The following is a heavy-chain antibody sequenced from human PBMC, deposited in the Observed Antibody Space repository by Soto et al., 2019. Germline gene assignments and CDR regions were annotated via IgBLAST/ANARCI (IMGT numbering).Heavy chain of an antibody. CDR2: INAHSGGT. V-gene: IGHV1-2*02. CDR3: AKDLTRQLAYWLDP. Sequence: GASVKVSCKASGFSFTGYYIHGLRQAPGQGLEWMGWINAHSGGTEYAQKFQGRVTLTRDTSIATAYLTLTSLTSDDTALYYCAKDLTRQLAYWLDPWGQGAQVTVSS. J-gene: IGHJ5*02. CDR1: GFSFTGYY. D-gene: IGHD6-6*01.